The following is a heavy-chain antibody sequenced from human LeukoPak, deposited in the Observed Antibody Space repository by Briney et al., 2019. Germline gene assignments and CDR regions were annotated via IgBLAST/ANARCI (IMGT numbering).Heavy chain of an antibody. CDR3: ARAIEDYYYYYMDV. CDR2: ISSSSSYI. D-gene: IGHD3-16*02. J-gene: IGHJ6*03. Sequence: AGGSLRLSCAASGFTFSSYSMNWVRQAPGKGLEWVSSISSSSSYIYYADSVKGRFTISRDNAKNSLYLQMNSLRAEDTAVYYCARAIEDYYYYYMDVWGKGTTVTVSS. V-gene: IGHV3-21*01. CDR1: GFTFSSYS.